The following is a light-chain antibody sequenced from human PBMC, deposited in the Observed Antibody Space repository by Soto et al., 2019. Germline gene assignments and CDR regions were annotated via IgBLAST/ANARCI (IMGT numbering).Light chain of an antibody. CDR1: QTINSW. CDR3: LQDYNYPWT. Sequence: IQRTQSPSTTSASLGARPTTTWRASQTINSWLAWYQQKPGKAPKXLIYAASSLQSGVPSRFSGSGSGTDCTLTISSLQPEDVATYYCLQDYNYPWTFCQGTKVDIK. J-gene: IGKJ1*01. CDR2: AAS. V-gene: IGKV1-6*01.